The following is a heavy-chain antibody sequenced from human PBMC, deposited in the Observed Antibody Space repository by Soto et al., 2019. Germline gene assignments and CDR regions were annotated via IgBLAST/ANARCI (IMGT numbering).Heavy chain of an antibody. D-gene: IGHD2-15*01. V-gene: IGHV1-69*13. J-gene: IGHJ4*02. CDR2: IIPIFGTA. CDR1: GGTFSSYA. CDR3: ARLVGAPRDPGYYFDY. Sequence: GASVKVSCEASGGTFSSYAISWVRQAPGQGLEWMGGIIPIFGTANYAQKFQGRVTITADESTSTAYMELSSLRSEDTAVYYCARLVGAPRDPGYYFDYWGQGTLVTVSS.